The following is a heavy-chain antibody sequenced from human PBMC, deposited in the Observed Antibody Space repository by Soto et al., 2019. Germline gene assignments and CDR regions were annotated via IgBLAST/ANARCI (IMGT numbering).Heavy chain of an antibody. CDR1: GGSFSDYY. CDR3: ARGLRASFGVRLSYYYYGLDV. CDR2: ITHSGST. V-gene: IGHV4-34*01. Sequence: ASETLSLTCALYGGSFSDYYWGWIRQTPGKGLECIGEITHSGSTNYNPSLKSRVTLSLDTSKNQFSLSLTSVTAADTAVYYCARGLRASFGVRLSYYYYGLDVWGQGTTVTVSS. J-gene: IGHJ6*02. D-gene: IGHD3-10*01.